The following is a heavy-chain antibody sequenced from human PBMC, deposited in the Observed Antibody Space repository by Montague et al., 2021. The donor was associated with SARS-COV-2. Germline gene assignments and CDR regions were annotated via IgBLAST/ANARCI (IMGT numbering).Heavy chain of an antibody. CDR2: INYGRST. CDR1: GGSFSDYH. J-gene: IGHJ4*02. CDR3: ARDRGLGVAENFDC. Sequence: SETLSLTCAVYGGSFSDYHWTWIRQSPGEGLEWIGQINYGRSTKYNPSLKSRVTISIDTTKNQFSLKLNSVTAADTAVYYCARDRGLGVAENFDCWGQGTLVTVSS. D-gene: IGHD3-10*01. V-gene: IGHV4-34*01.